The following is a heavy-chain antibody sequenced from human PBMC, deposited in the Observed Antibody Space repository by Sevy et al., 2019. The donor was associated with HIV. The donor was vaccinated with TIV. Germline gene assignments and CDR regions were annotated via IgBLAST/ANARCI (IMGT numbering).Heavy chain of an antibody. CDR1: GFTLSSYG. CDR3: AKTGSYGSGSYYGFDY. V-gene: IGHV3-30*18. J-gene: IGHJ4*02. CDR2: ISYDGSNK. Sequence: GGSLRLSCAASGFTLSSYGMHWVRQAPGKGLEWVAVISYDGSNKYYADSVKGRFTISRDNSKNTLYLQMNSLRAEDTAVYYCAKTGSYGSGSYYGFDYWGQGTLVTVSS. D-gene: IGHD3-10*01.